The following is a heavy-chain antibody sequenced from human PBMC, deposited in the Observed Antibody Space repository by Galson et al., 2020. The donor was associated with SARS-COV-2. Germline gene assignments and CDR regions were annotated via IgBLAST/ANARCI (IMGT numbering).Heavy chain of an antibody. J-gene: IGHJ4*02. CDR2: IKDRGSGRTI. V-gene: IGHV3-15*01. CDR3: TEDLPERGGGEFDY. CDR1: GFTFTTAW. Sequence: GGSLRLSCAASGFTFTTAWMGWVRQAPGKGPEWVGRIKDRGSGRTIDYAAPVKGRFTISRDDSTNTLDLQITSLKTEDTSVYYWTEDLPERGGGEFDYWGQGSLVTVSS. D-gene: IGHD3-16*01.